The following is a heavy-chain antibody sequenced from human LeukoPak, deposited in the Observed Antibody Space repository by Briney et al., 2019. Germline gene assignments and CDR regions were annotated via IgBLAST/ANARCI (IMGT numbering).Heavy chain of an antibody. D-gene: IGHD3-3*01. CDR3: ARDWNTISYMDV. Sequence: ASVKVSCKASGYTFTSYYMHWVRQAPGQGLEWMGIINPSGGSTSYAQKFQGRVTMTRNTSISTAYMELSSLRSEDTAAYYCARDWNTISYMDVWGKGTTVTVSS. V-gene: IGHV1-46*01. CDR2: INPSGGST. CDR1: GYTFTSYY. J-gene: IGHJ6*03.